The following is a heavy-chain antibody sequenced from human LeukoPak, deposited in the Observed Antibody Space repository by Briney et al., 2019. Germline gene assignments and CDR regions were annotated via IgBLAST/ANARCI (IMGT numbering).Heavy chain of an antibody. CDR3: ARKQLGYYYMDV. CDR2: ISSSSSTI. CDR1: GFTFSSYW. Sequence: GGSLRLSCAASGFTFSSYWMSWVRQAPGRGLEWVSYISSSSSTIHYADSVKGRFTISRDNAKNSLYLQMNSLRAEDTAVYYCARKQLGYYYMDVWGKGTTVTVSS. J-gene: IGHJ6*03. D-gene: IGHD6-6*01. V-gene: IGHV3-48*01.